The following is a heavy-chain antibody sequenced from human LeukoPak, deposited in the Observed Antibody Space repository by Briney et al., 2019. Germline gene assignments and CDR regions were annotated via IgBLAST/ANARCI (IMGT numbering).Heavy chain of an antibody. V-gene: IGHV3-23*01. CDR1: GFTFSTCG. J-gene: IGHJ4*02. CDR2: ISGSGSSI. D-gene: IGHD4-17*01. CDR3: AKDRYGDYSFDS. Sequence: PGGSLRLSCAASGFTFSTCGMNWVRKAPGKGLEWVSFISGSGSSIYHADSVKGRFTISRDNSNNTLYLQMNSLRAEDTAVYYCAKDRYGDYSFDSWGQGALATVSS.